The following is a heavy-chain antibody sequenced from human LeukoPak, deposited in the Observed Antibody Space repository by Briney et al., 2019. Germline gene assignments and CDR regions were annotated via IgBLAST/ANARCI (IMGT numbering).Heavy chain of an antibody. CDR3: ARAPGYGDFDYFDY. D-gene: IGHD4-17*01. CDR2: IYSGGST. CDR1: GFTVSSNY. J-gene: IGHJ4*02. V-gene: IGHV3-66*01. Sequence: GGSLRLSCAASGFTVSSNYMSWVRQAPGKGLEWVSVIYSGGSTYYADSVKGRFTISRGNSKNTLYLQMNSLRAEGTAVYYCARAPGYGDFDYFDYWGQGTLATVSS.